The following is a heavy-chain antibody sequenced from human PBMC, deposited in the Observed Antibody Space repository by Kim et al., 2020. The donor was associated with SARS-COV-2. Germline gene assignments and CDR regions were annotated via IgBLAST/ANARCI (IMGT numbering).Heavy chain of an antibody. Sequence: GGSLRLSCAASGFTFTSHSMHWVRQAPGKVLFCVSRFNFFVSTTYYGDSVKVRFPISRDNAKNTLYLQMNSLRAEDTAVYYCVRRQFTSGWYYFDYWGQGTLVTVSS. CDR2: FNFFVSTT. CDR3: VRRQFTSGWYYFDY. D-gene: IGHD6-19*01. J-gene: IGHJ4*02. CDR1: GFTFTSHS. V-gene: IGHV3-74*01.